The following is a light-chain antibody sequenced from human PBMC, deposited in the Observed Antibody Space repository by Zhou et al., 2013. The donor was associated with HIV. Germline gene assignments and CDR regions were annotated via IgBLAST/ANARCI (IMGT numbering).Light chain of an antibody. CDR1: QSINSRY. J-gene: IGKJ3*01. CDR3: QQYGSSPVT. V-gene: IGKV3-20*01. Sequence: ENVLTQSPGTLSLSPGERATPSCRASQSINSRYLAWYQQKPGQAPRLLIYGVSSRATGIADRFSGSGSGTDFTLTISRLEPEDLAVYYCQQYGSSPVTFGPGTKVDI. CDR2: GVS.